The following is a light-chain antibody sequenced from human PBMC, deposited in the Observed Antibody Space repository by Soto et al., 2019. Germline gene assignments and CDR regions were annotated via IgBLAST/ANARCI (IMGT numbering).Light chain of an antibody. V-gene: IGLV2-23*01. CDR2: EGS. CDR1: SSDVGSYNL. CDR3: CSYAGSSTWV. J-gene: IGLJ3*02. Sequence: QSVLTQPASVSGSPGQSNTISCTGTSSDVGSYNLVSWYQQHPGKAPKLMIYEGSKRPSGVSNRFSGSKSGNTASLTISGLQAEDEADYYCCSYAGSSTWVFGGGTKLTVL.